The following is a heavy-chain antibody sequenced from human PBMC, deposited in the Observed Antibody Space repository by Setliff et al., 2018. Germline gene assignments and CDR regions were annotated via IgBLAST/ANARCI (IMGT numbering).Heavy chain of an antibody. CDR1: GGSFSGYY. CDR2: INHSGST. V-gene: IGHV4-34*01. J-gene: IGHJ4*02. CDR3: ARGLPYYDILTGYYRAPPDY. Sequence: SETLSLTCAVYGGSFSGYYWSWIRQPPGKGLEWIGEINHSGSTNYNPSLKSRVTISVDTSKNQFSLKLSSVTAADTAVYYCARGLPYYDILTGYYRAPPDYWGQGTLVTVSS. D-gene: IGHD3-9*01.